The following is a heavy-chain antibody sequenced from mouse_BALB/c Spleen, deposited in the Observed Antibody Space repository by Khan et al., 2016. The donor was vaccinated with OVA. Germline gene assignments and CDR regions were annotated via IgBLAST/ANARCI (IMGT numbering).Heavy chain of an antibody. Sequence: QVQLQQSGAELVKPGASVKLSCKASGYTFTSFWLHWVKQRPGLGLEWIGEIDPSDNYTNYNQKFKGKATLTLDKSSSTAYMQLSSLTSEDSAFYYCARSYFYGSSTWFGYWGQGTLVTVSA. CDR3: ARSYFYGSSTWFGY. CDR1: GYTFTSFW. J-gene: IGHJ3*01. CDR2: IDPSDNYT. D-gene: IGHD1-1*01. V-gene: IGHV1-69*02.